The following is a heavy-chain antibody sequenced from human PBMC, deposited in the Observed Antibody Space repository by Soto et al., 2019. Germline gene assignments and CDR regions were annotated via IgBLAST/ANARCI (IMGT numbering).Heavy chain of an antibody. V-gene: IGHV1-2*04. D-gene: IGHD6-19*01. Sequence: ASVKVSCKASGYTFTGYYMHWVRQAPGQGLEWMGWINPNSGGTNYAQKFQGWVTMTRDTSISTAYMELSRLRSDDTAVYYCAREYSSGWYTYYYYYGMDVWGQGTTVTVSS. CDR2: INPNSGGT. CDR3: AREYSSGWYTYYYYYGMDV. J-gene: IGHJ6*02. CDR1: GYTFTGYY.